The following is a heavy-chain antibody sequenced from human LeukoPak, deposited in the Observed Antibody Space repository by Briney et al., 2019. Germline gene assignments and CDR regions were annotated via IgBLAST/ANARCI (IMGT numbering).Heavy chain of an antibody. CDR2: ISPSGGST. J-gene: IGHJ5*02. CDR1: GGTFSSYA. Sequence: VASVKVSCKASGGTFSSYAISWVRQAPGQGPEWMGVISPSGGSTTYAQKFQDRLTLTRDMSTSTDYLELSSLRSEDTAVYYCARDNSVRDEAWWFNPWGQGTLVTVSS. V-gene: IGHV1-69*05. CDR3: ARDNSVRDEAWWFNP. D-gene: IGHD5-24*01.